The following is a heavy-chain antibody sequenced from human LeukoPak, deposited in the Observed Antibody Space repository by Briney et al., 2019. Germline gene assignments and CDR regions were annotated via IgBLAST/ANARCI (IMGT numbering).Heavy chain of an antibody. D-gene: IGHD6-13*01. CDR1: GYTFTGYY. J-gene: IGHJ3*02. CDR3: ARDDGSSWPGDAFDI. V-gene: IGHV1-2*02. CDR2: INPNSGGT. Sequence: GASVKVSCKASGYTFTGYYMHWVRQAPGQGLEWMGWINPNSGGTNYAQKLQGRVTMTTDTSTSTAYMELRSLRSDDTAVYYCARDDGSSWPGDAFDIWGQGTMVTVSS.